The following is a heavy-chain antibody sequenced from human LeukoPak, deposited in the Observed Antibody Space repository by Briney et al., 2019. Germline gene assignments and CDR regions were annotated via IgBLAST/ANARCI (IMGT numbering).Heavy chain of an antibody. V-gene: IGHV4-39*01. D-gene: IGHD6-19*01. CDR2: IYYSGST. J-gene: IGHJ4*02. CDR1: GGSISSSSYY. Sequence: NPSETLSLTCTVSGGSISSSSYYWGWIRQPPGKGLEWIGSIYYSGSTYYNPSLKSRVTISVDTSKNQFSLKLSSVTAADTAVYYCARHRGSNPDGAVAGRWGQGTLVTVSS. CDR3: ARHRGSNPDGAVAGR.